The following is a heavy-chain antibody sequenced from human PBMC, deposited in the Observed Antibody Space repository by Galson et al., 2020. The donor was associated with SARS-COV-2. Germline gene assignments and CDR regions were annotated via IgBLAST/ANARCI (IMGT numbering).Heavy chain of an antibody. V-gene: IGHV3-23*01. CDR3: AKDYAGHLNH. J-gene: IGHJ5*02. CDR1: GFTFSSYA. D-gene: IGHD6-13*01. Sequence: GGSLRLSCAASGFTFSSYAMSWVRQAPGKGLEWVSAISGSGGSTYYADSVKGRFTISRDKSKNPLYLQRNSLRAEDTAVYYSAKDYAGHLNHWGQGTLVTVSS. CDR2: ISGSGGST.